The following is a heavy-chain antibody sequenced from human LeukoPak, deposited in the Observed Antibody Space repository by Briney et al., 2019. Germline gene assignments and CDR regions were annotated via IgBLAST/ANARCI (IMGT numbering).Heavy chain of an antibody. Sequence: GESLKISCKGSGYSFSKYRIGWVRQMPGKGLELMGIISPGDSDTTYSPSFQGQVTISADKSISTVYLQWSSLRASDTAMYYCARARNWNDVVWFDYWGQGTLVTVSS. CDR2: ISPGDSDT. D-gene: IGHD1-1*01. CDR1: GYSFSKYR. V-gene: IGHV5-51*01. CDR3: ARARNWNDVVWFDY. J-gene: IGHJ4*02.